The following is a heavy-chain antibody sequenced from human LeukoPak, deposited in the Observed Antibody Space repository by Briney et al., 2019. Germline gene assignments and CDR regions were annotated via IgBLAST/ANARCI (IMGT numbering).Heavy chain of an antibody. D-gene: IGHD3-10*01. J-gene: IGHJ4*02. CDR2: LYSGGST. CDR1: GFTVGNNY. Sequence: GGSLRLSCAAPGFTVGNNYMSWVRQAPGKGLEWVSFLYSGGSTYYADSVKGRFTVSRHNSRNTVFLEMNSLRPEDTAVYYCARTKFGGSPYFDYWGQGTLVTVSS. V-gene: IGHV3-53*04. CDR3: ARTKFGGSPYFDY.